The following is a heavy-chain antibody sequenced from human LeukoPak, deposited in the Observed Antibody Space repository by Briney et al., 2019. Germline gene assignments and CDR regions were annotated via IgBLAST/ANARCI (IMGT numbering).Heavy chain of an antibody. Sequence: GRSLRLSCSASGFTFGLYAMSWFRQAPGKGLEWVGVIRSKPYGGTTEYAASVKGRFIITRDDSKSIAYLQMNSLKTEDTAVYYCVRDRNSQQVIRGAGYWGQGTLVTVSS. CDR2: IRSKPYGGTT. CDR3: VRDRNSQQVIRGAGY. CDR1: GFTFGLYA. V-gene: IGHV3-49*03. D-gene: IGHD3-16*02. J-gene: IGHJ4*02.